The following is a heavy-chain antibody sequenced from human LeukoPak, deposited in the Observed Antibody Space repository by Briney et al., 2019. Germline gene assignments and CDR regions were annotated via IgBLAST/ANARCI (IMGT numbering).Heavy chain of an antibody. D-gene: IGHD3-10*01. CDR1: GYTFTSYY. CDR3: ARELPLSRSIGI. V-gene: IGHV1-46*01. Sequence: GASVKVSCKTSGYTFTSYYMHWVRQAPGEGVEWMGIINPSGGSTSYAQKFQGRVTMTRYTSTSTGYMELSSLRSEDTAVYYCARELPLSRSIGIWGQGTMVTVSS. CDR2: INPSGGST. J-gene: IGHJ3*02.